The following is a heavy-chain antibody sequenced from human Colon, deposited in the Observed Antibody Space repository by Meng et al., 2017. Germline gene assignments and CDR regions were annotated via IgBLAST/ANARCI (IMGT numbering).Heavy chain of an antibody. D-gene: IGHD3-16*01. CDR2: INPGNGDS. Sequence: QEELVQSGAEVKKGGAPVTVSCKASGYNFNRYYLPWARQAPGQGLEWMGRINPGNGDSDFANKFQGRVTVTRDTSIATAYMELSGLTSDDTAVYYCARERFGESPDYWGQGTLVTVSS. CDR3: ARERFGESPDY. V-gene: IGHV1-2*06. J-gene: IGHJ4*02. CDR1: GYNFNRYY.